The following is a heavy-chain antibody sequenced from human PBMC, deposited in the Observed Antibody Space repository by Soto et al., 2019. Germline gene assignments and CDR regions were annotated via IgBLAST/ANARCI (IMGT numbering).Heavy chain of an antibody. V-gene: IGHV4-31*03. J-gene: IGHJ4*02. CDR3: ARAELVGATDY. Sequence: SETLSLTCTVSGGSVSSGGYYWSWIRQHPGKGLEWIGYIYYSGSTYYNPSLKSRVTISVDTSKNQFSLKLSSVTAADTAVYYCARAELVGATDYWGQGTLVTVSS. CDR1: GGSVSSGGYY. CDR2: IYYSGST. D-gene: IGHD1-26*01.